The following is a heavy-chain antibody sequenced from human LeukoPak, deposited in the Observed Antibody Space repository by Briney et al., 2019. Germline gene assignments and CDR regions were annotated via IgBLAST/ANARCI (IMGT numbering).Heavy chain of an antibody. CDR3: GRRTSYDTLTGYISWSFDL. Sequence: SETLSLTCTVSGGSISSYYWSWIRKPPGKGLEWIGYINYSGSTDYNPSLKSRVTMSVDTSKNHSSLRLSSVPAADTAVYFCGRRTSYDTLTGYISWSFDLWGRGTLVTVSS. CDR1: GGSISSYY. J-gene: IGHJ2*01. D-gene: IGHD3-9*01. CDR2: INYSGST. V-gene: IGHV4-59*01.